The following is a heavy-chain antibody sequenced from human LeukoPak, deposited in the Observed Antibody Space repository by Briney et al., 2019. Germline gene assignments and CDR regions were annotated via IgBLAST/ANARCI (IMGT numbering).Heavy chain of an antibody. Sequence: GGSLRLSCAASGFTFSSYAMSWVRQAPGKGLERVSAISGSGGSTYYADSAKGRFTISRDNSKNKLYLQMNSLRAEDTAVYYCAKDLDCSSTSCYPDYWGQGTVVTVSS. CDR1: GFTFSSYA. CDR2: ISGSGGST. V-gene: IGHV3-23*01. CDR3: AKDLDCSSTSCYPDY. J-gene: IGHJ4*02. D-gene: IGHD2-2*01.